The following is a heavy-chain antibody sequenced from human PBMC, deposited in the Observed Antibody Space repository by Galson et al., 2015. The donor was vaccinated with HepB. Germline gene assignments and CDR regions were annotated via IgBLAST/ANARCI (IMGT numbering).Heavy chain of an antibody. Sequence: QSGAEVKKPGESLKISCKGSGCGFTTYWIGWVRQMPGKGLEWMGIIYSGDSNTRYSPSFQGQVTISVDKSISTAYLQWSSLKASVAAMYYCARRSWVGWERLYFDNWGQGTLVTVSS. V-gene: IGHV5-51*03. CDR1: GCGFTTYW. D-gene: IGHD1-26*01. CDR2: IYSGDSNT. J-gene: IGHJ4*02. CDR3: ARRSWVGWERLYFDN.